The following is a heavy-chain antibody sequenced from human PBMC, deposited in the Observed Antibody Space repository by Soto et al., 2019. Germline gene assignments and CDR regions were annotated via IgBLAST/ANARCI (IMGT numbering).Heavy chain of an antibody. CDR3: ARTKVWLGHAPGWFDP. V-gene: IGHV4-34*01. D-gene: IGHD5-18*01. J-gene: IGHJ5*02. CDR1: GGSFSGYY. CDR2: SNHSGST. Sequence: QVQLQQWGAGLLKPSETLSLTCAVYGGSFSGYYWSWIRQPPGKGLEWLGESNHSGSTNYKPSLKSRVTLSVDTSKNPFSLKLSSVTAADTAVYYCARTKVWLGHAPGWFDPWGQGTLVTGSS.